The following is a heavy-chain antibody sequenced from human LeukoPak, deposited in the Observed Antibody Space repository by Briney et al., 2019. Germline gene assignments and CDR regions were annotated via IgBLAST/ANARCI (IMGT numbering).Heavy chain of an antibody. CDR2: ISSSSDAI. CDR1: GFTFSNYG. CDR3: ARVRPWVFDY. V-gene: IGHV3-48*01. J-gene: IGHJ4*02. Sequence: GGSLRLSCAASGFTFSNYGMNWVRQAPGKRLEWVSYISSSSDAIYYADSVKGRFTISRHNSKNTLYLQMNNLRAEDTAVYYCARVRPWVFDYWGQGTLVTVSS.